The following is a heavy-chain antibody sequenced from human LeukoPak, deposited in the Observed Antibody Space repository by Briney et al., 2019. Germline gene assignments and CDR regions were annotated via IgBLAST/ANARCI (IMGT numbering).Heavy chain of an antibody. CDR2: ISWNSGNI. D-gene: IGHD5-24*01. Sequence: PGGSLRLSCAASGFTFDDYAMHWVRHAPGKGLEWVSGISWNSGNIGYADSVKGRFTISRDSAKNSLYLQMNSLRAEDTAVYYCAKDRDGDGWDYYYYMDVWGKGTTVTISS. J-gene: IGHJ6*03. CDR3: AKDRDGDGWDYYYYMDV. CDR1: GFTFDDYA. V-gene: IGHV3-9*01.